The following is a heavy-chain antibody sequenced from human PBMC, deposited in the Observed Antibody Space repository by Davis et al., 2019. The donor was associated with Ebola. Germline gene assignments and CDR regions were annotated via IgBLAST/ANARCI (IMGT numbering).Heavy chain of an antibody. CDR2: INHSVST. Sequence: GSLRLSCAVYGGSFSGYYWSWICQPPWKGLEWIGEINHSVSTNYNPSIKSRVTISVDTSTNQFSLKLSSVTAADTAVYYCAGGENEALRTMTPHIRFPFDPWGQGTLVTVSS. CDR3: AGGENEALRTMTPHIRFPFDP. J-gene: IGHJ5*02. D-gene: IGHD3-22*01. CDR1: GGSFSGYY. V-gene: IGHV4-34*01.